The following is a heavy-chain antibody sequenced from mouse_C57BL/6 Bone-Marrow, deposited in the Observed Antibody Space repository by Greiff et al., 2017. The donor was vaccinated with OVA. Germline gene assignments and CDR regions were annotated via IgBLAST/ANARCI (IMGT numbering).Heavy chain of an antibody. V-gene: IGHV5-4*03. Sequence: EVMLVESGGGLVKPGGSLKLSCAASGFTFSSYAMSWVRQTPEKRLEWVATISDGGSYTYYPDNVKGRFTISRDNAKNNLYLQMSHLKSEDTAMYYCARDYGSSYDAMDYWGQGTSVTVSS. CDR1: GFTFSSYA. J-gene: IGHJ4*01. D-gene: IGHD1-1*01. CDR3: ARDYGSSYDAMDY. CDR2: ISDGGSYT.